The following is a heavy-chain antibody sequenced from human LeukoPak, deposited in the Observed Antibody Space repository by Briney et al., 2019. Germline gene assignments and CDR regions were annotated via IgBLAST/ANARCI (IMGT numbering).Heavy chain of an antibody. CDR3: ARDQYYYDSSGYLTFDY. CDR1: GVSISSYY. Sequence: SETLSLTCNVSGVSISSYYWSWIRQPAGKGLEWIGRIHTSGSTNYNPSLKSRVTMSVDTSKNQFSLKLSSVTAADTAVYYCARDQYYYDSSGYLTFDYWGQGTLVTVSS. CDR2: IHTSGST. D-gene: IGHD3-22*01. J-gene: IGHJ4*02. V-gene: IGHV4-4*07.